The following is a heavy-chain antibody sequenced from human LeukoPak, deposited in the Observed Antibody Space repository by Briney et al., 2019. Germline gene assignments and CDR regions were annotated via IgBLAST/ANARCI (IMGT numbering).Heavy chain of an antibody. J-gene: IGHJ3*02. CDR2: ISSSGST. Sequence: GGSLRLSCSASGFTVSSNYMSWVRQAPGKGLEWVSVISSSGSTYYSDSAKGRCTISRDNSKNKLYLQMNSLRAEDTAVYYCERGGDSSGSIRSAFDIWGQGTMVTVSS. CDR3: ERGGDSSGSIRSAFDI. CDR1: GFTVSSNY. D-gene: IGHD3-22*01. V-gene: IGHV3-53*01.